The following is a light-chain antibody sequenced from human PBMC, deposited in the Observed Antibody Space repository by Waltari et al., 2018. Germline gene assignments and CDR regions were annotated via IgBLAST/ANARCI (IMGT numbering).Light chain of an antibody. CDR3: QHYYSDSRA. CDR1: QSISRW. Sequence: DVQMIQSPSTLSASVGDRATITCRASQSISRWLAWCQQKPGKAPKLLIYKASSLASDVPSRFSGSGFGTDFTLTISSLQPDDFATYYCQHYYSDSRAFGQGTKVEVK. J-gene: IGKJ1*01. CDR2: KAS. V-gene: IGKV1-5*03.